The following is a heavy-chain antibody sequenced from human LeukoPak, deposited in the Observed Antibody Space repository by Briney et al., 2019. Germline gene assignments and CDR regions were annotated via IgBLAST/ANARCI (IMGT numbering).Heavy chain of an antibody. CDR3: ARVSMGATTDY. V-gene: IGHV3-7*01. D-gene: IGHD1-26*01. Sequence: GGSLRLSCAASGFIFSSYWMSWVRQAPGKGLEWVANLKQDGSEKYYVDSVKGRFTISRDNAKNSLYLQMNSLRAEDTAVYYCARVSMGATTDYWGQGTLVTVSS. CDR2: LKQDGSEK. J-gene: IGHJ4*02. CDR1: GFIFSSYW.